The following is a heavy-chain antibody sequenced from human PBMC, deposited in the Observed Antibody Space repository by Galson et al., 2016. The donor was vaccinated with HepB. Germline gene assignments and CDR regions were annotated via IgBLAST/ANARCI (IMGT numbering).Heavy chain of an antibody. CDR2: IYFDGRT. D-gene: IGHD6-13*01. V-gene: IGHV3-53*01. J-gene: IGHJ4*02. Sequence: SLRLSCAASGFAISNNHMSWVRQAPGKGLDWVSIIYFDGRTFHADSVKGRFTISRDISKNTVYLQMSSLIAEDTAVYYCAAAAAANDIDYCGQGTQVTVPS. CDR3: AAAAAANDIDY. CDR1: GFAISNNH.